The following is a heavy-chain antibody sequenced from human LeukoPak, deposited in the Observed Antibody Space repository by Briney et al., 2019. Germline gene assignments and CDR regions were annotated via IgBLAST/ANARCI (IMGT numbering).Heavy chain of an antibody. Sequence: GGSLRLSCADSRFTFSSYSMNWVRQAPGKGLEGVSSISLSSSYIYYADSVKGRFTISRDNAKNSLYLQMNSLRAEDTALYYCARGYSSSWRNAFDIWGQGTMVTVSS. J-gene: IGHJ3*02. CDR1: RFTFSSYS. V-gene: IGHV3-21*04. CDR3: ARGYSSSWRNAFDI. D-gene: IGHD6-13*01. CDR2: ISLSSSYI.